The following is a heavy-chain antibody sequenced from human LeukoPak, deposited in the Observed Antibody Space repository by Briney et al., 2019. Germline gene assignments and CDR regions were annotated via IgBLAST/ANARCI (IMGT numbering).Heavy chain of an antibody. D-gene: IGHD3-10*01. CDR1: GGSISSGDYS. V-gene: IGHV4-61*08. CDR2: VYYSGST. CDR3: ARHPGALRAFDI. J-gene: IGHJ3*02. Sequence: SETLSLTCTVAGGSISSGDYSWSWIRLHPAKGLEWIGYVYYSGSTNYNPSLKSRVTISVDTSKNQFSLTLSSVIAADTAVYYCARHPGALRAFDIWGQGTMVTVSS.